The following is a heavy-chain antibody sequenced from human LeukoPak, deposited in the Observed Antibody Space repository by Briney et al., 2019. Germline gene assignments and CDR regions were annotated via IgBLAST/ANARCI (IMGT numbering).Heavy chain of an antibody. CDR3: ARGARDTYDSSGYYDP. V-gene: IGHV1-2*02. Sequence: ASVKVSCKASGYTFTDYYMHWVRQAPGQGFEWMGWINPNDGDTNYAQKFQGRVTMTRDTSISTAHMEVSRLRSDDTAVYYCARGARDTYDSSGYYDPWGQGTLVTVSS. CDR1: GYTFTDYY. D-gene: IGHD3-22*01. CDR2: INPNDGDT. J-gene: IGHJ5*02.